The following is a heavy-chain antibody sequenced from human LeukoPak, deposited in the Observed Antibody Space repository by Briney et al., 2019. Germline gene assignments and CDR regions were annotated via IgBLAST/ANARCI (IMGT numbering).Heavy chain of an antibody. Sequence: HTGGSLKLACAASGCTFSSYAMSWVRQAPGRGLEWVSAISGSVGSTYYADSVKGRFTISRDNSKNTLYLQMNSLRAEDTAVYYCAKDRGGYPDYWGQGTLVTVSS. CDR1: GCTFSSYA. CDR2: ISGSVGST. D-gene: IGHD5-18*01. J-gene: IGHJ4*02. V-gene: IGHV3-23*01. CDR3: AKDRGGYPDY.